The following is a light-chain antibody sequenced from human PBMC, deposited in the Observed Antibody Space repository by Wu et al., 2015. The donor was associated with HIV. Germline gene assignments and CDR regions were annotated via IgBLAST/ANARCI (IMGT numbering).Light chain of an antibody. V-gene: IGKV3-11*01. Sequence: EIVLTQSPGTLSLSPGERVTLSCRASQTISSNYVAWYQQRPGQAPRLLIYDAFNRATGIPARFSGSGSGTDFTLTIRSLEPEDFAVYYCQQRSNWLITFGQGTRLEIK. CDR2: DAF. J-gene: IGKJ5*01. CDR3: QQRSNWLIT. CDR1: QTISSN.